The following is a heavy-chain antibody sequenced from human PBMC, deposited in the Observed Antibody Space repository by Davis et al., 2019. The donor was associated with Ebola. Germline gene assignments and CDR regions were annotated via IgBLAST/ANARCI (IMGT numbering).Heavy chain of an antibody. CDR1: GGSISSYY. J-gene: IGHJ2*01. D-gene: IGHD4/OR15-4a*01. CDR3: ARGAGGLTRYFDL. V-gene: IGHV4-59*05. Sequence: SETLSLTCTVSGGSISSYYWSWIRQPPGKGLEWIGTIYYSGSTYYNPSLKSRITISVDMSKNQFSLKLSSVTAADTAVYYCARGAGGLTRYFDLWGRGTLVTVSS. CDR2: IYYSGST.